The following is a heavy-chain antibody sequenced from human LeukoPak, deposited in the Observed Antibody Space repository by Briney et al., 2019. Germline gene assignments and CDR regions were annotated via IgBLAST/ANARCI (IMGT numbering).Heavy chain of an antibody. CDR3: VRDNAYTFDY. CDR2: INTNGDSA. Sequence: GGSLRLSCAVSGFKFSSFWMNWVRQVPGKGLMWVAHINTNGDSANYADSVKGRFTISRDNAKSTLSLQMNSLRAEDTAIYYCVRDNAYTFDYWGQGTLVTVSS. J-gene: IGHJ4*01. CDR1: GFKFSSFW. V-gene: IGHV3-74*01. D-gene: IGHD5-24*01.